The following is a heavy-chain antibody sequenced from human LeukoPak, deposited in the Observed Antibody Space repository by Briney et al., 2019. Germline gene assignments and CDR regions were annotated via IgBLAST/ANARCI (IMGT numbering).Heavy chain of an antibody. V-gene: IGHV5-51*01. J-gene: IGHJ4*02. CDR3: ARATVQYCSSTSCSTHRYFDY. CDR2: IYPGDSDT. CDR1: GYSFTSYW. Sequence: GESLKISCKGSGYSFTSYWICWVRQMPGKGLEWMGIIYPGDSDTRYSPSFQGQVTISADKSISTAYLQWSSLKASDTAMYYCARATVQYCSSTSCSTHRYFDYWGQGTLSPSPQ. D-gene: IGHD2-2*02.